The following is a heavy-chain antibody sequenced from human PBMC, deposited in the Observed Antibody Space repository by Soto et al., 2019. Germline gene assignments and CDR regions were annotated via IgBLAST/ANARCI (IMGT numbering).Heavy chain of an antibody. D-gene: IGHD4-17*01. CDR2: FFHTGTA. V-gene: IGHV4-59*11. CDR1: GDAISRHY. J-gene: IGHJ2*01. Sequence: QVQLQESGPGLVKPSETLSLTCSVSGDAISRHYWSWIRQSPGKGLEWLGYFFHTGTALYNPSLRSRVSMCMDTSKNQFALKLTSVIPADTAVYFCARNYGGNSQFFDLWGRGTLVTVSS. CDR3: ARNYGGNSQFFDL.